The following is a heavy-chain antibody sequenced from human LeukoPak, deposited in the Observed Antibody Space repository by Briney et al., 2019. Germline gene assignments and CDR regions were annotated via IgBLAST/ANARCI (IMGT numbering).Heavy chain of an antibody. CDR3: AKDHSIVVVPAALYYFDY. D-gene: IGHD2-2*01. CDR1: GFTVSSNH. J-gene: IGHJ4*02. Sequence: GGSLRLSCAASGFTVSSNHMSWVRQAPGKGLEWVSVIYSGGSTYYADSVKGRFTIFRDNSKNTLYLQMNSLRAEDTAVYYCAKDHSIVVVPAALYYFDYWGQGTLVTVSS. CDR2: IYSGGST. V-gene: IGHV3-66*01.